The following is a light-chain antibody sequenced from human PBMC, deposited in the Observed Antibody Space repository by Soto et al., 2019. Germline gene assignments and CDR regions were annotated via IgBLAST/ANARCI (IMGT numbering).Light chain of an antibody. CDR3: QQYGSSRWT. CDR2: GAS. Sequence: EIVLTQSPGTLSLSPGERTTLSCRASQSVSXNYLAWYQQKPGQAPRLLIYGASSRATGIPDRFSGSGSGTDFTLTISRLEPEDFAVYYCQQYGSSRWTFGQGTKVDIK. CDR1: QSVSXNY. J-gene: IGKJ1*01. V-gene: IGKV3-20*01.